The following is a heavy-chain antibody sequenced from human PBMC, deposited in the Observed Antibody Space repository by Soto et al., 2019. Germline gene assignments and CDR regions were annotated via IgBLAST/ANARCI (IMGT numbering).Heavy chain of an antibody. CDR3: ARYRRGTGWYYLDY. D-gene: IGHD6-19*01. V-gene: IGHV4-59*01. CDR2: IYDSGST. CDR1: GASISGNY. Sequence: ETLSLTCNVSGASISGNYWSWIRQPPGKGLEWIGYIYDSGSTNYSPSLQSRVTMSVDRSENQFSLAVTSVTAADTAVYFCARYRRGTGWYYLDYWGQGILVTVSS. J-gene: IGHJ4*02.